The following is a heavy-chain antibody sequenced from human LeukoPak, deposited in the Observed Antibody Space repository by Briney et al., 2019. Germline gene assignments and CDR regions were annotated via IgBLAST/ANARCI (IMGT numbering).Heavy chain of an antibody. D-gene: IGHD5-12*01. J-gene: IGHJ3*02. CDR3: ARESGSEAFDI. V-gene: IGHV1-69*13. CDR2: IIPIFGTA. CDR1: GGTFSSYA. Sequence: ASVKGSCKASGGTFSSYAISWVRQAPGQGLEWMGGIIPIFGTANYAQKFQGRVTITADESTSTAYMELSSLRSDDTAVYYCARESGSEAFDIWGQGTMVTVSS.